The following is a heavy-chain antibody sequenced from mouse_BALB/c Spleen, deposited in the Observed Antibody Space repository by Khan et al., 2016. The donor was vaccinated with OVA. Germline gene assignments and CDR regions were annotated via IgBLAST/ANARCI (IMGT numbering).Heavy chain of an antibody. D-gene: IGHD2-14*01. V-gene: IGHV2-2*02. J-gene: IGHJ3*01. CDR1: DFSLTNFG. Sequence: QVQLKQSGPGLVQPSQSLSITCTVSDFSLTNFGVHWVRQSPGKGLEWLGVIWSGGSTDYHAAFISRLSISKDNSKSQVFFKMNSLQPNETAIYYCARRDYRYALAYWGQGTLVTVST. CDR2: IWSGGST. CDR3: ARRDYRYALAY.